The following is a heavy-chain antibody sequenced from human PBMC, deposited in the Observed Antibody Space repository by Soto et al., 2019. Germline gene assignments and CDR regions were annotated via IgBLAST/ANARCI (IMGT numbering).Heavy chain of an antibody. CDR2: ISYDGSNK. CDR1: GFTFSSYG. V-gene: IGHV3-30*18. CDR3: AKDVYSYGNSYYYYYGMDV. J-gene: IGHJ6*02. Sequence: GGSLILSCAASGFTFSSYGMHWVRQAPGKGLEWVAVISYDGSNKYYADSVKGRFTISRDNSKNTLYLQMNSLRAEDTAVYYCAKDVYSYGNSYYYYYGMDVWGQGTTVTVSS. D-gene: IGHD5-18*01.